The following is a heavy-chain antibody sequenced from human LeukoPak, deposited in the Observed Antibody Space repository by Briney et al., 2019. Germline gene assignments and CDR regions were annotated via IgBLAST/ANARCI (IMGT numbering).Heavy chain of an antibody. CDR1: GFTFSSYS. D-gene: IGHD3-3*01. V-gene: IGHV3-21*01. J-gene: IGHJ6*03. CDR2: ISSSNGYI. CDR3: ARAFGDFWSGYYPSYYNYYMDV. Sequence: GGSLRLSCAAPGFTFSSYSMNWVRQAPGKGLEWVSSISSSNGYIYYADSVKGRFTISRDNAKNSLYLQMNSLRAEDTAVYHCARAFGDFWSGYYPSYYNYYMDVWGKGTTVTVSS.